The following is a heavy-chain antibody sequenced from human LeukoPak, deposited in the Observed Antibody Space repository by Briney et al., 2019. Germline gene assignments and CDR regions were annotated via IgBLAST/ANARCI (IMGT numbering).Heavy chain of an antibody. CDR1: GGTFSSYA. CDR3: ARSDDYVWGSYRLGYYFDY. D-gene: IGHD3-16*02. J-gene: IGHJ4*02. V-gene: IGHV1-69*13. Sequence: GASVKVSCKASGGTFSSYAISWVRQAPGQGLEWMGGIIPIFGTANYAQKFQGRVTITADESTSTAYMELSSLRSEDTAVYYCARSDDYVWGSYRLGYYFDYWGQGTLVTASP. CDR2: IIPIFGTA.